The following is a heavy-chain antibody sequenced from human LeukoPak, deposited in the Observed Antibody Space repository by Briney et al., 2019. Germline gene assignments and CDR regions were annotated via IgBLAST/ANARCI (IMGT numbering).Heavy chain of an antibody. CDR1: GFTFSSYG. J-gene: IGHJ6*03. CDR3: ARDLWDTDYYYYYMDV. V-gene: IGHV3-30*02. Sequence: GGSLRLSCAASGFTFSSYGMHWVRQAPGKGLEWVAFIRYDGSNKYYADSVKGRFTISRDNSKNTLYLQMNSLRAEDTAVYYCARDLWDTDYYYYYMDVWGKGTTVTISS. CDR2: IRYDGSNK. D-gene: IGHD2/OR15-2a*01.